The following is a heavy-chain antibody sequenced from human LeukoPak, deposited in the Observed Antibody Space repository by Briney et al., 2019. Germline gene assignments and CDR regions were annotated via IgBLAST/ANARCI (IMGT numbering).Heavy chain of an antibody. CDR1: GDSISTYY. CDR2: IYFSGTT. D-gene: IGHD3-3*01. CDR3: ARHGPLYDIWSAQFYFDS. Sequence: SETLSLTCTVSGDSISTYYWSWIRQPPGKELEWIGYIYFSGTTKYSPSLKSRVTISVDTSKDQFSLSLSSVTAADTAVYYCARHGPLYDIWSAQFYFDSWGQGTLVTVSS. V-gene: IGHV4-59*08. J-gene: IGHJ4*02.